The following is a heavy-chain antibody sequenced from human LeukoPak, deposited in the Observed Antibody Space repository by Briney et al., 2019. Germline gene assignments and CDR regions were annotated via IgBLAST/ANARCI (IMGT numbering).Heavy chain of an antibody. V-gene: IGHV4-39*07. CDR3: ARVSSSSWPYYGMDV. J-gene: IGHJ6*02. CDR2: IYYSGST. D-gene: IGHD6-13*01. CDR1: GGSISSSSYY. Sequence: PSETLSLTCTVSGGSISSSSYYWGWIRQPPGKGLEWIGSIYYSGSTYYNPSLKSRVTISVDTSKNQFSLKLSSVTAADTAVYYCARVSSSSWPYYGMDVWGQGTTVTVSS.